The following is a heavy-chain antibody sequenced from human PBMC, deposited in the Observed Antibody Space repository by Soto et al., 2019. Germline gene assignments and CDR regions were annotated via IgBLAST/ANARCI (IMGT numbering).Heavy chain of an antibody. CDR1: GFTFSSYA. Sequence: LRLSCAASGFTFSSYAMSWVRQAPGKGLEWVSAISGSGGSTYYADSVKGRFTISRDNSKNTLYLQMNSLRAEDTAVYYCAKVLSSQPYYGMDVWGQGTTVTVSS. D-gene: IGHD2-15*01. V-gene: IGHV3-23*01. CDR3: AKVLSSQPYYGMDV. J-gene: IGHJ6*02. CDR2: ISGSGGST.